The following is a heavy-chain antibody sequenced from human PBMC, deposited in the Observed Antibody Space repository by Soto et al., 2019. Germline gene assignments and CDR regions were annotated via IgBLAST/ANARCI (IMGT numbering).Heavy chain of an antibody. CDR1: GGSISSSSYY. Sequence: PSETLSLTCTVSGGSISSSSYYWGWIRQPPGKGLEWIGSIYYSGSTYYNPSLKSRVTISVDTSKNQFSLKLSSVTAADTAVYYCARIGRVLFAYWGQGTLVTVS. V-gene: IGHV4-39*01. CDR3: ARIGRVLFAY. CDR2: IYYSGST. J-gene: IGHJ4*02. D-gene: IGHD2-15*01.